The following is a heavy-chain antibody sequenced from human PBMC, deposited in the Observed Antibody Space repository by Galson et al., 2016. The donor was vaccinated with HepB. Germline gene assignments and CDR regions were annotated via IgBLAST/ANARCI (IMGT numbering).Heavy chain of an antibody. CDR2: INHRVST. D-gene: IGHD1-14*01. CDR3: ARDESITSRGYEY. V-gene: IGHV4-34*01. J-gene: IGHJ4*02. CDR1: GGSFTGYY. Sequence: SETLSLTCAVSGGSFTGYYWNWIRQTPGKGLEWIGEINHRVSTNYNPSLKSRVTILLDTSKNQFSLKLRSVTAADTAMYYCARDESITSRGYEYWGQGTLVTVSS.